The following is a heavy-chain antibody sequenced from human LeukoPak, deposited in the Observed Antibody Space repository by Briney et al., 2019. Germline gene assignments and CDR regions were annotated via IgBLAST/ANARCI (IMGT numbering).Heavy chain of an antibody. CDR3: ASVGIFGVVTHDAFDI. Sequence: SETLSLTCGVYGGSFSGYYWSWIRQPPGKGLEWIGSIYYSGSTYYNPSLKSRVTISVDTSKNQFSLKLSSVTAADTAVYYCASVGIFGVVTHDAFDIWGQGTMVTVSS. CDR2: IYYSGST. V-gene: IGHV4-34*01. J-gene: IGHJ3*02. D-gene: IGHD3-3*02. CDR1: GGSFSGYY.